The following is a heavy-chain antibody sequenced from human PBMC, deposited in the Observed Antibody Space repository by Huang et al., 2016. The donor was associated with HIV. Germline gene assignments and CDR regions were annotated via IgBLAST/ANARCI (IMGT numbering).Heavy chain of an antibody. V-gene: IGHV4-39*01. Sequence: QMRFQESGPGLVKPSGTLSLTCNVSGGSINTGRYYWGWTRQPPGKGLEWVGSLYYTGKMQHVPSRKGRLTMSADTSKNQFSLNLSSVTAADTAIYYCARNHDFWRGRMFAISYFDVWGRGTLVTVAS. CDR1: GGSINTGRYY. D-gene: IGHD3-3*01. CDR2: LYYTGKM. CDR3: ARNHDFWRGRMFAISYFDV. J-gene: IGHJ2*01.